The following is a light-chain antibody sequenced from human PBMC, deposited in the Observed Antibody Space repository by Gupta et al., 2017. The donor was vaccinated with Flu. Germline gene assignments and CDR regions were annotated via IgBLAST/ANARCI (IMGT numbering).Light chain of an antibody. V-gene: IGKV1-39*01. Sequence: DIQMTQSPSSVSASVGDRVTITCRASQRIGRFLNWYQQKPGKAPKVLIYGASSLQSGVPSRFSGSGSGTDFTLTISSLQPEDFATYYCQQSDSSPRTFGQGTKVEI. CDR3: QQSDSSPRT. J-gene: IGKJ1*01. CDR2: GAS. CDR1: QRIGRF.